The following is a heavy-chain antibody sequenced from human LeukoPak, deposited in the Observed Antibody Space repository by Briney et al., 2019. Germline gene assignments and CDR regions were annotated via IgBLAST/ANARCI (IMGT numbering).Heavy chain of an antibody. J-gene: IGHJ4*02. V-gene: IGHV1-18*01. CDR1: GYTFTSYG. CDR3: ARGGGYSYGTIRGDFDY. Sequence: ASVKVSCKASGYTFTSYGISWVRQAPGQGLEWMGWISTYNGNTNYAQKLQGRVTMTTDTSTSTAYMELRSLRPDDTALYYCARGGGYSYGTIRGDFDYWGQGTLVTVSS. CDR2: ISTYNGNT. D-gene: IGHD5-18*01.